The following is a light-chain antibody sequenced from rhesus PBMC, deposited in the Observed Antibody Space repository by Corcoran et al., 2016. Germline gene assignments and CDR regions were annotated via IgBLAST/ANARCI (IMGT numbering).Light chain of an antibody. Sequence: DVVMTQSPLALPITPGQPASISCRSSQSLVHSNGNTYLSWFQQKPGQPPRLRIFKVSNRYYGVPERFSGSGAGTDFTLKISRLEAEDVGVYYFIQYTHIPTFGQGTKVEIK. J-gene: IGKJ1*01. CDR1: QSLVHSNGNTY. V-gene: IGKV2-65*01. CDR3: IQYTHIPT. CDR2: KVS.